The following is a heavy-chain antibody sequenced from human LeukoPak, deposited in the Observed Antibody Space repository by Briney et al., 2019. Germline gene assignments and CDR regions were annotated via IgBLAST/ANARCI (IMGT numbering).Heavy chain of an antibody. V-gene: IGHV3-21*01. CDR1: GFTFSSYG. J-gene: IGHJ4*02. CDR2: ISSSSYI. D-gene: IGHD6-13*01. Sequence: GGSLRLSCAASGFTFSSYGMHWVRQAPGKGLEWVSSISSSSYIYYADSVKGRFTISRDNAKNSLYLQMNSLRAEDTAVYYCARDISGIAAAGLDYWGQGTLVTVSS. CDR3: ARDISGIAAAGLDY.